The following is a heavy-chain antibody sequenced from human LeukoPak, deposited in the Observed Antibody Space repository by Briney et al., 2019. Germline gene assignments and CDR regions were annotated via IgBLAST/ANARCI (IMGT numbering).Heavy chain of an antibody. D-gene: IGHD5-12*01. CDR1: GGTFSSYA. CDR2: IIPILGIA. V-gene: IGHV1-69*04. CDR3: ASEGPIVATPFALRY. Sequence: SVKVSCKASGGTFSSYAISWVRQAPGQGLEWMGRIIPILGIANYAQKFQGRVTITADKSTSTAYMELSSLRSEDTAVYYCASEGPIVATPFALRYWGQGTLVTVSS. J-gene: IGHJ4*02.